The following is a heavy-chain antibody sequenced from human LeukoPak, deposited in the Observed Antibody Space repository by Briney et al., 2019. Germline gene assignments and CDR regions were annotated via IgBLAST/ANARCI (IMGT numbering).Heavy chain of an antibody. Sequence: GESLKISCKGSGYNFTTYWIGWARQMPGKGLEWMGIIYPRDSDTRYSPSFQGQVTLSADKSISTAYLRWRSLKASDTAMYYCARQGCSGTSCYDHWGQGTLVTVSS. D-gene: IGHD2-2*01. J-gene: IGHJ4*02. CDR1: GYNFTTYW. V-gene: IGHV5-51*01. CDR2: IYPRDSDT. CDR3: ARQGCSGTSCYDH.